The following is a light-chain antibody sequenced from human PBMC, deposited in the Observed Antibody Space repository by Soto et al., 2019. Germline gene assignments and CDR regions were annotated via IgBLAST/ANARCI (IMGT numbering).Light chain of an antibody. J-gene: IGLJ3*02. CDR2: EVT. CDR3: SSYAGSTKVV. V-gene: IGLV2-23*02. Sequence: QSALTQPASVSGSPGQSITISCTGTNSDVGNYDLVSWYEHHPGKAPRLIIYEVTKRPSGGSDRFSGSKSGNTASLTISGLQAEDEGDYYRSSYAGSTKVVFGGGTKVTVL. CDR1: NSDVGNYDL.